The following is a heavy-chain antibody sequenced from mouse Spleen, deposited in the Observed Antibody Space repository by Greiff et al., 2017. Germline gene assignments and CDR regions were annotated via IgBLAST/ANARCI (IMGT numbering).Heavy chain of an antibody. J-gene: IGHJ2*01. D-gene: IGHD2-13*01. CDR2: IDPETGGT. V-gene: IGHV1-15*01. CDR1: GYTFTDYE. Sequence: QVQLKESGAELVRPGASVTLSCKASGYTFTDYEMHWVKQTPVHGLEWIGAIDPETGGTAYNQKFKGKAILTADKSSSTAYMELRSLTSEDSAVYYCTRGGDYDYWGQGTTLTVSS. CDR3: TRGGDYDY.